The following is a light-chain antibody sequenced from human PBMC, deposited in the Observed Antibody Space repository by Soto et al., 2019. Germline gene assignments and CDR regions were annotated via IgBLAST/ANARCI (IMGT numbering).Light chain of an antibody. J-gene: IGKJ1*01. V-gene: IGKV3-20*01. CDR1: EDVSQNY. CDR3: QYCGLSRT. CDR2: ATS. Sequence: EIVLTQSPGTLSLSQGDRATITCRASEDVSQNYVAWYQQTPDPAPRLLVFATSNRATGIPNRFSSSGSGTYFTLTIWGLEPEDAADYYCQYCGLSRTFGQGTKVEI.